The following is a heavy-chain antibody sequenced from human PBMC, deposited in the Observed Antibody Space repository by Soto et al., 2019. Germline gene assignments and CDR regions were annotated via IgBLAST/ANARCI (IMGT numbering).Heavy chain of an antibody. J-gene: IGHJ3*02. CDR3: ALRGGGGAFDI. Sequence: QVQLQESGPGLVKPSQTLSLTCTVSGGSMSSGAYHWNWIRQHPGKGLEWIGNIYYSGNTYYNPSLKSRVTISSDTSKNQFSLKLYSVTVADTAVYYCALRGGGGAFDIWGQGTMVTVSS. D-gene: IGHD3-16*01. CDR2: IYYSGNT. CDR1: GGSMSSGAYH. V-gene: IGHV4-31*03.